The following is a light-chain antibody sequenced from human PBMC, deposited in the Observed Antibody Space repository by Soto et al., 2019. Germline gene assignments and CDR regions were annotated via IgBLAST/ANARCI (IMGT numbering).Light chain of an antibody. CDR1: QSISNW. J-gene: IGKJ1*01. CDR2: DAS. V-gene: IGKV1-5*01. Sequence: DIQMTQSPSTLSASVGDRVTITCRASQSISNWLAWYQQKPGKAPKLLIYDASSLESGVPSRFSGSGSGTEFTLTISSLQPDDFATYYSQQYNRYPRTFGQGTKVDIK. CDR3: QQYNRYPRT.